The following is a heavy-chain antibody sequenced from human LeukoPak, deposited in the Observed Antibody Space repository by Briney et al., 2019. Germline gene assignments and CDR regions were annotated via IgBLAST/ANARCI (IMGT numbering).Heavy chain of an antibody. CDR1: GGSITSYSYY. D-gene: IGHD4-17*01. V-gene: IGHV4-39*07. CDR3: QLYGSDY. J-gene: IGHJ4*02. CDR2: IYYGGDT. Sequence: PSETLSLTCTVSGGSITSYSYYWGWIRQPPGKGLEWIASIYYGGDTNYNPSLKSRVIISVDPSKNQLSLKLSSVTAADTAVYARQLYGSDYWGQGTLVTVSS.